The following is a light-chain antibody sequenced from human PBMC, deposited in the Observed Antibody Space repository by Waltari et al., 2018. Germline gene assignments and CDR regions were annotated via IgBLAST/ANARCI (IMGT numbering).Light chain of an antibody. CDR1: SSNIGSNP. V-gene: IGLV1-44*01. CDR2: NNN. J-gene: IGLJ2*01. CDR3: AAWDDRLNVYLI. Sequence: QSVLTQPPSASGTPGQRVTISCSGRSSNIGSNPVNWYQHLPGTAPKLLIYNNNRRPSGFPDRFSGSKSGTSASLAISGLQSEDEADYYCAAWDDRLNVYLIFGGGTKLTVL.